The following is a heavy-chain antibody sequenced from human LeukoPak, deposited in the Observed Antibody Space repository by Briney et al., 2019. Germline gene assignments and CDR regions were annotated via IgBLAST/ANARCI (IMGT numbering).Heavy chain of an antibody. D-gene: IGHD1-1*01. J-gene: IGHJ6*04. CDR1: GGSVSSGSYY. Sequence: PSETLSLTCTVSGGSVSSGSYYWSWIRQPPGKGLEWIGYIYYSGSTSYNPSLKSRVTISVDTSKNQFSLKLSSVTAADTAVYYCARDWDWNDDYYYYGMDVWGKGTTVTVSS. V-gene: IGHV4-61*01. CDR3: ARDWDWNDDYYYYGMDV. CDR2: IYYSGST.